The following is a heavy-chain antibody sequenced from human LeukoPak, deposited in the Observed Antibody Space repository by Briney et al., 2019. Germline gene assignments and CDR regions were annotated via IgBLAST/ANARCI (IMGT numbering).Heavy chain of an antibody. J-gene: IGHJ6*03. V-gene: IGHV4-34*12. CDR1: GGSFSGYY. CDR2: IIDTGST. Sequence: SETLSLTCAVYGGSFSGYYWTWIRQPPGKGLEWIGEIIDTGSTKYNSSLESRVTISVDTSKNQFSLKLSSVTAADTAVYYCARADYSSTWSHDYYYMDVWGKGTTVTVSS. D-gene: IGHD6-13*01. CDR3: ARADYSSTWSHDYYYMDV.